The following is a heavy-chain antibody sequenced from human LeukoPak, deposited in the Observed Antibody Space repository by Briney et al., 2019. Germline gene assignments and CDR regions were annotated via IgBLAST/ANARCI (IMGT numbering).Heavy chain of an antibody. V-gene: IGHV3-7*01. CDR2: IKQDGSEK. J-gene: IGHJ4*02. Sequence: PGGSLRLSCAASGFTFSSYWMSWVRQAPGKGLEWVANIKQDGSEKYYVDSVKGRFTISRDNAKNSLYLQMNSLRAEDTAVYYCARDRLGYCSSTSCYRVYWGQGTLVTVPS. CDR1: GFTFSSYW. D-gene: IGHD2-2*01. CDR3: ARDRLGYCSSTSCYRVY.